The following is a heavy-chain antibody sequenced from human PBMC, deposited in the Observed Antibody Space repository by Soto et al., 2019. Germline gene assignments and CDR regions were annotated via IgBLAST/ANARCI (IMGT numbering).Heavy chain of an antibody. CDR3: ASRSAEAVPWYSYCTDG. CDR1: GGTFSSYA. D-gene: IGHD6-13*01. J-gene: IGHJ6*04. V-gene: IGHV1-69*13. CDR2: IIPIFGTA. Sequence: GSSVQVSCKASGGTFSSYAISWVRQAPGQGLEWMGGIIPIFGTANYAQKFQGRVTITADESTSTAYMELSSLRSEDTAVYYCASRSAEAVPWYSYCTDGWGKGSTATVSS.